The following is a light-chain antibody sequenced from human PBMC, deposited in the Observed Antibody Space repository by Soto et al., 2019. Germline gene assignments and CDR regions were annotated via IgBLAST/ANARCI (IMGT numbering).Light chain of an antibody. J-gene: IGKJ2*01. V-gene: IGKV3-20*01. CDR1: ERVISSH. CDR3: QQYDFSSYT. Sequence: EIVLTQSPDTLSLSPGERATLSCRATERVISSHLSWYQQKPGQAPRLLVYGASTRSSGIPDRFSGRGSGTDFTLTISRLEPEDFAVYYCQQYDFSSYTFGQGTKVEI. CDR2: GAS.